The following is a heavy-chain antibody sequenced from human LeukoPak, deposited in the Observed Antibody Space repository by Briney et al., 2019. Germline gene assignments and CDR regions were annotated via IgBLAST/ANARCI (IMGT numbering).Heavy chain of an antibody. V-gene: IGHV3-48*03. CDR3: AKDRCSNGVGCYYYYMDV. CDR1: GFTFSSYE. Sequence: PGGSLRLSCAASGFTFSSYEMNWVRQAPGKGLEWVSYISSSGSTIYYADSVKGRLTISRDNSKNTLYLQMNSLRAEDTAVYYCAKDRCSNGVGCYYYYMDVWGKGTTVTISS. CDR2: ISSSGSTI. J-gene: IGHJ6*03. D-gene: IGHD2-8*01.